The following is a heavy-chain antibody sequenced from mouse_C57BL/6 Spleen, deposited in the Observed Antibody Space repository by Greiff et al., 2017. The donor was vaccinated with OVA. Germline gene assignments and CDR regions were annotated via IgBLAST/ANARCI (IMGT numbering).Heavy chain of an antibody. J-gene: IGHJ4*01. D-gene: IGHD1-1*01. V-gene: IGHV2-2*01. CDR1: GFSLTSYG. CDR2: IWSGGST. CDR3: ARNSVVGDYYAMDY. Sequence: VKLMESGPGLVQPSQSLSITCTVSGFSLTSYGVHWVRQSPGKGLEWLGVIWSGGSTDYNAAFISRLSISKDNSKSQVFFKMNSLQADDTAIYYCARNSVVGDYYAMDYWGQGTSVTVSS.